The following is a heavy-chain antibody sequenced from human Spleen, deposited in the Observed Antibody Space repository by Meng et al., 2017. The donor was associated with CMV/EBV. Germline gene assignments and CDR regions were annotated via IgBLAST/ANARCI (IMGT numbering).Heavy chain of an antibody. CDR1: GLAFSTDA. Sequence: GGARTRSGAASGLAFSTDAMIWVRQAPGKGLEWVSVIYSGGSATYHEAFVKGRFNISRDNSKNMVYLHMNSLRADDTARYYCAGLGSYTYYYGMDVWGQGTTVTVSS. CDR2: IYSGGSAT. D-gene: IGHD1-26*01. J-gene: IGHJ6*02. V-gene: IGHV3-23*03. CDR3: AGLGSYTYYYGMDV.